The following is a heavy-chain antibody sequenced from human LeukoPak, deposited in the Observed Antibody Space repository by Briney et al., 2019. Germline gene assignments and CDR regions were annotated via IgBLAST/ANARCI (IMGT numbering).Heavy chain of an antibody. CDR2: IWPGGSDT. D-gene: IGHD1-26*01. J-gene: IGHJ4*02. CDR1: GYTFTNSW. V-gene: IGHV5-51*01. CDR3: ARPVTGVSPSGAIDF. Sequence: EASVKVSCEASGYTFTNSWIGWVRQKPGKGLEWMGIIWPGGSDTRYSPSFQGQVTISADKSITTAYLQWSSLKASDPAMYYCARPVTGVSPSGAIDFWGQGTQVTVSS.